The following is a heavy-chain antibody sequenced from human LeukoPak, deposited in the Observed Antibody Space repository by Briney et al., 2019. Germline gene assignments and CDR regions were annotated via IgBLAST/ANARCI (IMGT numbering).Heavy chain of an antibody. CDR2: IIPIFGTA. D-gene: IGHD1-26*01. Sequence: SVKVSCKASGGTFSSYAISWVRQAPGQGLEWMGGIIPIFGTANYTQKFQGRVTITADESTSTAYMELSSLRSEDTAVYYCARDVGATKVGTGGYFDYWGQGTLVTVSS. CDR3: ARDVGATKVGTGGYFDY. V-gene: IGHV1-69*13. CDR1: GGTFSSYA. J-gene: IGHJ4*02.